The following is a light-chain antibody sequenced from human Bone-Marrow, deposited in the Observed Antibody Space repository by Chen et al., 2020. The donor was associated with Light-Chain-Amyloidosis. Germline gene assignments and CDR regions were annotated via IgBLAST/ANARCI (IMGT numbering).Light chain of an antibody. V-gene: IGKV1-5*03. Sequence: DIQMTQSPPTLSASVGDRVIITCRASESVSDWLAWYQQKPGKAPKLLIYKTSSLETGVPSRFSGSGSETEFTLTISSLQPDDFATYYCQQYNSYSRTFGQGTKVEVK. J-gene: IGKJ1*01. CDR2: KTS. CDR3: QQYNSYSRT. CDR1: ESVSDW.